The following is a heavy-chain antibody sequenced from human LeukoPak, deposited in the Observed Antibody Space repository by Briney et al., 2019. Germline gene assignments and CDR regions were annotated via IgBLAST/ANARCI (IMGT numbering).Heavy chain of an antibody. CDR1: GYTFTSYY. D-gene: IGHD3-10*01. CDR2: INPSGGST. J-gene: IGHJ4*02. Sequence: GASVKVSCKASGYTFTSYYMHWVRQAPGQGLEWMGIINPSGGSTSYAQKFQGRVTMTRDTSTSTVYMELSSLRSEDTAVYYCARSPMVRGVIITAPDYWGRGTLVTVSS. V-gene: IGHV1-46*01. CDR3: ARSPMVRGVIITAPDY.